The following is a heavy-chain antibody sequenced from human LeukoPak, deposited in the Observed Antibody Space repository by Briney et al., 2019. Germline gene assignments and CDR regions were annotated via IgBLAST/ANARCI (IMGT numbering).Heavy chain of an antibody. CDR2: ISTYNGNT. D-gene: IGHD4-11*01. Sequence: ASVKVSCKGSGYNFDRYGVNWVRQAPGQGLEWVGWISTYNGNTFYAQKFEGRVTMTTDTSTNTVYMELSSLRSEDTAVYYCARTYSNADAFGIWGQGTMVTVSS. V-gene: IGHV1-18*04. CDR3: ARTYSNADAFGI. J-gene: IGHJ3*02. CDR1: GYNFDRYG.